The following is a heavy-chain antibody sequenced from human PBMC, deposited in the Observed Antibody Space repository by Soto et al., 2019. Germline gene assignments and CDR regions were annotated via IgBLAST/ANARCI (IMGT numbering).Heavy chain of an antibody. CDR3: ARDLSAVTARYYYYGMDV. D-gene: IGHD2-21*02. Sequence: PSQTLSLTCAISGGSVSSNSAAWNWIRQSPSRGLEWLGRTYYRSKWYNDYAVSVKSRITINPDTSKNQFSLQLNSVTPEDTAVYYCARDLSAVTARYYYYGMDVWGQGTTVTVSS. CDR2: TYYRSKWYN. CDR1: GGSVSSNSAA. J-gene: IGHJ6*02. V-gene: IGHV6-1*01.